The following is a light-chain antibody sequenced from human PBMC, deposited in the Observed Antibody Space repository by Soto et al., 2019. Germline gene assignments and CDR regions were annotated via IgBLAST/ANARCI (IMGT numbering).Light chain of an antibody. Sequence: QSALTQPASVSGSPGQSITMSCSGTTSDFGDDKYVSWFQQQPGKGPHLLIYGVNNRPSGVPDRFSGSKSGSSASLAISGLLSEDEADYYCAGWDESLSGPVFGGGTKLTVL. CDR1: TSDFGDDKY. J-gene: IGLJ3*02. CDR2: GVN. V-gene: IGLV2-14*03. CDR3: AGWDESLSGPV.